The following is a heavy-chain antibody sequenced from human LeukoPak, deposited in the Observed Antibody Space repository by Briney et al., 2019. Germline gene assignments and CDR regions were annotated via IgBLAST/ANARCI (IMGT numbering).Heavy chain of an antibody. CDR3: ARDFDSTSFSYYYYGMDV. V-gene: IGHV3-11*05. CDR1: GFTFSDYY. J-gene: IGHJ6*02. CDR2: ISSSSSYT. Sequence: PGGSLRLSCAASGFTFSDYYMSWIRQAPGKGLEWVSYISSSSSYTNYADSVKGRFTISRDNAKNSLYLQMNSLRAEDTAVYYCARDFDSTSFSYYYYGMDVWGQGTTVTVSS. D-gene: IGHD2-2*01.